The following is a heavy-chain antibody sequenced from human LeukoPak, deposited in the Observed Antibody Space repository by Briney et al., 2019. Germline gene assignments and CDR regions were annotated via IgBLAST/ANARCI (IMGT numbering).Heavy chain of an antibody. Sequence: PSETLSLTCAVYGGSFSGYYWSWIRQPPGKGLEWIGEINHSGSTNYNPSPKSRVTISVDTSKNQFSLKLSSVTAADTAVYYCAMVVGARRTGVSYWGQGTLVTVSS. J-gene: IGHJ4*02. V-gene: IGHV4-34*01. CDR2: INHSGST. CDR1: GGSFSGYY. D-gene: IGHD1-26*01. CDR3: AMVVGARRTGVSY.